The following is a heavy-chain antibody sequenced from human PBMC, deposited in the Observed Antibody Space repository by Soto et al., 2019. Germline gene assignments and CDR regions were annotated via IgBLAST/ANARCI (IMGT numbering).Heavy chain of an antibody. V-gene: IGHV4-59*01. J-gene: IGHJ4*02. CDR2: IYDSGST. CDR1: GGSISSYY. Sequence: SETLSLTCTVSGGSISSYYWSWIRQPPGKGLEWIGYIYDSGSTKYNPSLKSRVTMSVDTTNNQFYLKLTYVTAADTVVYYCAREDYFDSGGFPIWGQGTLVTVSS. D-gene: IGHD3-22*01. CDR3: AREDYFDSGGFPI.